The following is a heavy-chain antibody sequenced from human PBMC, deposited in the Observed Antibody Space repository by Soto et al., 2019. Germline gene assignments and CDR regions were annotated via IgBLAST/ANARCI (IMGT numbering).Heavy chain of an antibody. V-gene: IGHV4-30-2*01. Sequence: QLQLQESGSGLVKPSQTLSLTCAVSGGSISSGGYSWSWIRQPPGKGLEWIGYIYHSGSTYYNPSPXSXXTITVDRSTNQFSLKPSSVTAADTAVYYCARVPGPWGQGTLVTVSS. D-gene: IGHD7-27*01. CDR3: ARVPGP. J-gene: IGHJ5*02. CDR2: IYHSGST. CDR1: GGSISSGGYS.